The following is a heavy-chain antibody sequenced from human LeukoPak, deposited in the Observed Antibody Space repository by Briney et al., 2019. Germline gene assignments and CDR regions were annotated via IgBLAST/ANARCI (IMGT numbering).Heavy chain of an antibody. CDR3: AREVLLWFGDQTGFDY. J-gene: IGHJ4*02. D-gene: IGHD3-10*01. CDR2: ISGSGGST. Sequence: QPGGSLRLSCAASGFTFSSYAMSWVRQAPGKGLEGVSAISGSGGSTYYADSVKGRFTISRDNSKNTLYLQMNSLRAEDTAVYYCAREVLLWFGDQTGFDYWGQGTLVTVSS. CDR1: GFTFSSYA. V-gene: IGHV3-23*01.